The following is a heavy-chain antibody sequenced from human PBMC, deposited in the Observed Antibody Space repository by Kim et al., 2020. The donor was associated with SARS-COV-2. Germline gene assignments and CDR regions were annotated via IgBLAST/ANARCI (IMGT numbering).Heavy chain of an antibody. CDR1: AVSISSNNW. D-gene: IGHD6-19*01. CDR2: IFHSGST. CDR3: LSRTTAGGSGWYGY. V-gene: IGHV4-4*02. J-gene: IGHJ4*02. Sequence: SETLSLTCAVSAVSISSNNWWSWVRQPPGKGLEWIGEIFHSGSTNYNPSLKSRVTISVDKSKNQFSLTLSSVTAADTAVYYCLSRTTAGGSGWYGYWGQGTLVSVSS.